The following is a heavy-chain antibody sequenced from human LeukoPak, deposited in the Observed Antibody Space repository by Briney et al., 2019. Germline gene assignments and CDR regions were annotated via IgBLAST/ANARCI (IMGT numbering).Heavy chain of an antibody. Sequence: SETLSLTCTVSGGSISSGGYYWSWIRQHPGKGLEWIGYIYYSGSTYYNPSLKSRVTISVDTSKNQFSLKLSSVTAADTAVYYCARGAGYSSSWYRFDYYYYGMDVWGQGTTVTVSS. CDR3: ARGAGYSSSWYRFDYYYYGMDV. CDR1: GGSISSGGYY. J-gene: IGHJ6*02. V-gene: IGHV4-31*03. D-gene: IGHD6-13*01. CDR2: IYYSGST.